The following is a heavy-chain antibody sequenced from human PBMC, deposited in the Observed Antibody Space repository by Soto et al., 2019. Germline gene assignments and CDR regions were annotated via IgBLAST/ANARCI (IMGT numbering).Heavy chain of an antibody. D-gene: IGHD6-19*01. CDR3: ATVENRARSVQDHVAVAGTPGHF. Sequence: GASVTVSRQASGYTFNRYYMHWVRQAPAHGLERMGIISPDNGNTKYSQEFQGRVTITRDTSASTAYMELSSLRSEETAVYDCATVENRARSVQDHVAVAGTPGHFWGQGTLVTVSS. V-gene: IGHV1-3*01. CDR2: ISPDNGNT. J-gene: IGHJ4*02. CDR1: GYTFNRYY.